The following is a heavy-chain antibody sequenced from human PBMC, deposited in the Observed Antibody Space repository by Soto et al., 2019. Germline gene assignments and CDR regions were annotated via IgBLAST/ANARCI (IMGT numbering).Heavy chain of an antibody. CDR1: GYTFTSYY. J-gene: IGHJ6*02. V-gene: IGHV1-46*01. D-gene: IGHD3-16*01. CDR2: INPSVGST. CDR3: ARGSMITFGGSRVEV. Sequence: ASVKVSCKASGYTFTSYYMHWVRQAPGQGLEWMGVINPSVGSTAYAQKFQGRVTMTRDTSTSTVYMELSSLRCEDTAVYHCARGSMITFGGSRVEVWGQGTTVTVSS.